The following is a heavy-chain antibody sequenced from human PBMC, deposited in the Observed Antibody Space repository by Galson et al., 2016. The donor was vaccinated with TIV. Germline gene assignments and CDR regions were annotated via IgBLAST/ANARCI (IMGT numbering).Heavy chain of an antibody. V-gene: IGHV3-30*03. CDR2: ISYDGSDK. J-gene: IGHJ4*02. D-gene: IGHD4-11*01. Sequence: SLRLSCAASGFTFSSYGLHWVRQAPGKGLEWVAFISYDGSDKNSADSVKGRFTILRDKSKNTLSLQMNSLRPEDTAVYYCARVYSSYYFDYWGQGTLVTVSS. CDR1: GFTFSSYG. CDR3: ARVYSSYYFDY.